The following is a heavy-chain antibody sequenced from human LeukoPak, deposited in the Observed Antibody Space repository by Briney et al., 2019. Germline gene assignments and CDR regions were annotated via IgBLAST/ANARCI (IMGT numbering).Heavy chain of an antibody. CDR3: ARNLGPFDV. V-gene: IGHV3-23*01. D-gene: IGHD3-16*01. J-gene: IGHJ3*01. CDR1: GLTFNDVA. CDR2: IADAGT. Sequence: PGGSLRLSCAASGLTFNDVAMTWVRQAPGKGLEWVSTIADAGTYYADSVKGHFIISRDNSKNMLYLQLNSLRADDTAMYYCARNLGPFDVRGHGTMVTVSS.